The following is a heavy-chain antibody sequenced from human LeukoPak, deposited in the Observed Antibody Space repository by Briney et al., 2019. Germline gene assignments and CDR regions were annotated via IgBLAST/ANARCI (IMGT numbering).Heavy chain of an antibody. CDR2: IHYSGST. CDR3: ARLYYDFWSGSHYWYFDL. CDR1: GGSISSYY. J-gene: IGHJ2*01. Sequence: SETLSLTCTVSGGSISSYYGSWIRQPPGKGLEWIGYIHYSGSTNYNPSLKSQVTISVDTSKNQFSLKLSSVTAADTAVYYCARLYYDFWSGSHYWYFDLWGRGTLVTVSS. D-gene: IGHD3-3*01. V-gene: IGHV4-59*01.